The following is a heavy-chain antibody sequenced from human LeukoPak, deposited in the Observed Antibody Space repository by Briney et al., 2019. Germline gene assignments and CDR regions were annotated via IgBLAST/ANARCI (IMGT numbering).Heavy chain of an antibody. CDR2: IIPIFGTA. V-gene: IGHV1-69*13. CDR3: ARSLGQQLGSFDY. D-gene: IGHD6-13*01. Sequence: GASVKVSCKASGGTFSSYAISWVRQAPGQGLEWMGGIIPIFGTANYAQKFQGRVTITADESTSTAYMELSSLRSEDTAVYYCARSLGQQLGSFDYWGQGTLVTVSS. CDR1: GGTFSSYA. J-gene: IGHJ4*02.